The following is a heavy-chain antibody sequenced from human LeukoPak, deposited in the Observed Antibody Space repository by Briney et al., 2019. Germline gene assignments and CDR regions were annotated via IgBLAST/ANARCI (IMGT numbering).Heavy chain of an antibody. CDR1: GFTFSSYE. V-gene: IGHV3-48*03. Sequence: PGGSLRLSCAASGFTFSSYEMNWVRQAPGKGLEWFSYISSSGSTIYYADSVKGRFTISRDNAKNSLYLQMNSLRAEDTAVYYCARGQSLLDTPFDYWGQGTLVTVSS. CDR2: ISSSGSTI. D-gene: IGHD2-15*01. CDR3: ARGQSLLDTPFDY. J-gene: IGHJ4*02.